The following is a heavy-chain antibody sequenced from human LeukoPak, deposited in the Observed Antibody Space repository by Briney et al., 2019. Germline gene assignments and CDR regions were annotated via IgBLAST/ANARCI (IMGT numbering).Heavy chain of an antibody. CDR3: ARDTRYDSSGDAFDI. J-gene: IGHJ3*02. V-gene: IGHV1-69*13. Sequence: SVKVSCKASGYTFTSYGISWVRQAPGQGLEWMGGIIPIFGTANYAQKFQGRVTITADESTSTAYMELSSLRSEDTAVYYCARDTRYDSSGDAFDIWGQGTMVTVSS. CDR2: IIPIFGTA. D-gene: IGHD3-22*01. CDR1: GYTFTSYG.